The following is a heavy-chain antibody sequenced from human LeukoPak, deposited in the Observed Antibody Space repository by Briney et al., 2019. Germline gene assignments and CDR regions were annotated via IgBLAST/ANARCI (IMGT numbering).Heavy chain of an antibody. J-gene: IGHJ3*02. Sequence: GGSLRLSCAASGLTFSSYWMSWVRQAPGKGLEWVANIKQDGSDKYYLDSVKGRFTISRDNAKNSLYLQMNSLRAEDTAVYYCATKTTSDAFDIWGQGTMVTVSS. CDR1: GLTFSSYW. CDR3: ATKTTSDAFDI. CDR2: IKQDGSDK. D-gene: IGHD4-17*01. V-gene: IGHV3-7*02.